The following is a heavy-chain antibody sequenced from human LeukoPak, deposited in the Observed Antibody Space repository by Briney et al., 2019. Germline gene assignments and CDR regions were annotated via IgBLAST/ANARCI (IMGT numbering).Heavy chain of an antibody. CDR2: ISGSSSDI. J-gene: IGHJ4*02. CDR3: ARRGYYDSSGYDY. D-gene: IGHD3-22*01. Sequence: GGSLRLSCAASGFTFRNHAMNWVRQAPGKGLEWVSSISGSSSDIYYADSVKGRFTISRDNAKNSLYLQMNSLRAEDTAVYYCARRGYYDSSGYDYWGQGTLVTVSS. CDR1: GFTFRNHA. V-gene: IGHV3-21*01.